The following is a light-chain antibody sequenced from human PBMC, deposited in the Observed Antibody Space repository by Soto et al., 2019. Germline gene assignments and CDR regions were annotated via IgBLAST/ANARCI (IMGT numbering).Light chain of an antibody. V-gene: IGLV2-14*03. CDR3: SSFTRSNSYV. J-gene: IGLJ1*01. CDR1: SSDVGAYNY. CDR2: DVS. Sequence: QSALTQPASVSGSPGQSITISCTGTSSDVGAYNYVSWNQQHPGKVPKLMIYDVSDRPSGVSNRFSGSKSGNTASLTISGLQAEDEADYYCSSFTRSNSYVFGTGTKVTVL.